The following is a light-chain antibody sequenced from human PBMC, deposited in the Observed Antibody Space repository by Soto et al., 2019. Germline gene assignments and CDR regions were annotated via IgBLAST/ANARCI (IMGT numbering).Light chain of an antibody. CDR3: CPYAHSSNSV. CDR2: EGS. J-gene: IGLJ1*01. Sequence: QSLLTQPASVSGSPGQSITISCTGTSSDVGSYNLVSWYQQHPGKAPKLMIYEGSKRPSGVSNRFSGSKSGNTASLTISGLQAEDEADYYCCPYAHSSNSVFGTGTKVTVL. CDR1: SSDVGSYNL. V-gene: IGLV2-23*01.